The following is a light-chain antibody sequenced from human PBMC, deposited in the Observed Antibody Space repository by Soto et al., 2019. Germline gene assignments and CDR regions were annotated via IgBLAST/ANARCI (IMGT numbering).Light chain of an antibody. V-gene: IGKV3-11*01. Sequence: IVLMQSPATLSLSPGERATLSCRASQSVSSSLAWYQQNPGQAPRLLMFDASNRATGIPVRFSGSGSGTDFTLTISSLEPEDFAVYYCQHRSSWPLTFGGGTKVDI. CDR1: QSVSSS. CDR3: QHRSSWPLT. J-gene: IGKJ4*01. CDR2: DAS.